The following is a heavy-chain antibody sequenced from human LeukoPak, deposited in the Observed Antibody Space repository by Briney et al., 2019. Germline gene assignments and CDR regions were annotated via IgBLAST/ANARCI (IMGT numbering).Heavy chain of an antibody. J-gene: IGHJ5*02. V-gene: IGHV4-34*01. CDR1: GGTFSGYY. Sequence: SETLSLTCAVYGGTFSGYYLSWIRQPPGKGLEWIGEINNSGSTNYNPYLMKRVTIFVETSKNNFSLKLISVTAADTAVYYCASHRLGPLNFLGRRYNNWCDPWGQGTLVTVSS. CDR3: ASHRLGPLNFLGRRYNNWCDP. D-gene: IGHD2/OR15-2a*01. CDR2: INNSGST.